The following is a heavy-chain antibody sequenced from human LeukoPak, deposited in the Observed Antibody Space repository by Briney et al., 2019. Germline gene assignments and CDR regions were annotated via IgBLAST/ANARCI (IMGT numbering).Heavy chain of an antibody. CDR2: IYYSGST. V-gene: IGHV4-39*01. J-gene: IGHJ4*02. Sequence: GSLRLSCAASGFTFSSYGMSWVRQPPGKGLEWIGSIYYSGSTYYDPSLKSRVTISVDTSKNQFSLKLRYVTAADTAVYYCARLLRGYEYFDYWGQGTLVTVSS. CDR1: GFTFSSYG. D-gene: IGHD5-12*01. CDR3: ARLLRGYEYFDY.